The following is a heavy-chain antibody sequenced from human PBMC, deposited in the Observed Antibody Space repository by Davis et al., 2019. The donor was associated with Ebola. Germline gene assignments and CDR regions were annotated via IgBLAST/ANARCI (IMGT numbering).Heavy chain of an antibody. J-gene: IGHJ6*02. Sequence: GESLKISCAASGFIFSNYWMSWVRQAPGKGLEWVANIKQDGSAKYYVDSVKGRFTISRDNAKNSLDLQMNSLRAEDTAVYYCAREYEDVLGFLEWGKKMDYYAMDVWGQGTTVTVSS. CDR2: IKQDGSAK. D-gene: IGHD3-3*01. V-gene: IGHV3-7*01. CDR3: AREYEDVLGFLEWGKKMDYYAMDV. CDR1: GFIFSNYW.